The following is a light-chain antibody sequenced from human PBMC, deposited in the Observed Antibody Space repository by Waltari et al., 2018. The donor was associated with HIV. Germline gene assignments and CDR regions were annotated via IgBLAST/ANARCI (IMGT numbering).Light chain of an antibody. CDR1: QSLLHGDEKTS. Sequence: DIVMTQTPLSLSVTPGQPASISCKSSQSLLHGDEKTSLYWYRQRPGQSPHLLIYEVSNRFSGVPDRFSGSGSGTNFTLKISRVEAEDVGIYYCMQTLQIPITFGQGTRLDIK. CDR3: MQTLQIPIT. J-gene: IGKJ5*01. V-gene: IGKV2D-29*02. CDR2: EVS.